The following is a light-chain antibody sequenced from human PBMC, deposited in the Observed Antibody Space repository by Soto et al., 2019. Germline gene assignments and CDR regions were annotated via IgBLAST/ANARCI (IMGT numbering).Light chain of an antibody. Sequence: QSVLTQPASVSGSPGQSITISCTGSSSDIGGYNYVSWYQQYPGKAPKLMIYEVSNRPSGISNRFSASKSGNTASLTISGLQAGDETDYYCSSYTNSDTWVFGGGTKVTVL. J-gene: IGLJ3*02. CDR2: EVS. CDR3: SSYTNSDTWV. CDR1: SSDIGGYNY. V-gene: IGLV2-14*01.